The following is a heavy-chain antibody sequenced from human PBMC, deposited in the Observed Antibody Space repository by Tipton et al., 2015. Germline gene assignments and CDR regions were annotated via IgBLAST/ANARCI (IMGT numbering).Heavy chain of an antibody. V-gene: IGHV4-59*01. J-gene: IGHJ6*02. CDR1: GGSIDSYY. CDR3: ARDSEHGMDV. CDR2: IYYSGST. Sequence: TLSLTCSVSGGSIDSYYWSWIRQPPGKGLDWIGYIYYSGSTNYNPSLKSRVSISVGTSKSQFFLKMSSVTAADTAVYFCARDSEHGMDVWGQGTTVTVS.